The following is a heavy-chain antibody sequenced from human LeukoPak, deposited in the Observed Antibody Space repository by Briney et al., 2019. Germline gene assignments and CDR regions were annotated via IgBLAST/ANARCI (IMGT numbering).Heavy chain of an antibody. D-gene: IGHD2-2*01. V-gene: IGHV4-59*08. CDR3: ARHVVPAAPKDY. J-gene: IGHJ4*02. Sequence: SETLSLTCTVSSGSINSYYWSWIRQPPGKGLEWIGYIYYSRSTNYNPSLKSRVTISVDTSKNQFSLKLSSVTAADTAVYYCARHVVPAAPKDYWGQGTLVTVSS. CDR1: SGSINSYY. CDR2: IYYSRST.